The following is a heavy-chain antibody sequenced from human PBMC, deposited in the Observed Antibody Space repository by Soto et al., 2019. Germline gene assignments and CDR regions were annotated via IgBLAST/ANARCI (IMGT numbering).Heavy chain of an antibody. J-gene: IGHJ1*01. D-gene: IGHD3-10*01. V-gene: IGHV1-3*01. CDR3: ARSQGAIGSRSYSIHGDFQH. CDR1: GYNFISHA. Sequence: QVHLVQSGAEVKKPGASVKLSCKTSGYNFISHAMHWVRQAPGQGLEWMGWINGGSGNTKYSQKFQGRVNITGDTSASTAYMELRRLRYVDTAVYYCARSQGAIGSRSYSIHGDFQHWGQGTLVSVSS. CDR2: INGGSGNT.